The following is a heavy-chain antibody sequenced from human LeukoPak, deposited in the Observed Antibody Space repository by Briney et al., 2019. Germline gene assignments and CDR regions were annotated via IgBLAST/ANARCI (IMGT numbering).Heavy chain of an antibody. Sequence: RASVKVSCKASGYTFTSYDNNWVRQATGQGLEWMGWMNPNSGNTGYAQKFQGRVTMTRNTSISTAYMELSSLRSEDTAVYYCARSVPAAIQTKTNWFDPWGQGTLVTVSS. J-gene: IGHJ5*02. V-gene: IGHV1-8*01. CDR3: ARSVPAAIQTKTNWFDP. CDR2: MNPNSGNT. CDR1: GYTFTSYD. D-gene: IGHD2-2*02.